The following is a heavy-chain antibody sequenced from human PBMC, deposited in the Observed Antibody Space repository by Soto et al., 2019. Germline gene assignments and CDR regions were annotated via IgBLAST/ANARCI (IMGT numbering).Heavy chain of an antibody. J-gene: IGHJ3*02. CDR2: ISYDGSNK. CDR3: ARTYGDYVLRAFDI. Sequence: GGSLRLSCAASGFTFSSYAMHWVRQAPGKGLEWVAVISYDGSNKYYADSVKGRFTISRDNAKNSLYLQMNSLRAEDTAVYYCARTYGDYVLRAFDIWGQGTMVTVSS. V-gene: IGHV3-30-3*01. D-gene: IGHD4-17*01. CDR1: GFTFSSYA.